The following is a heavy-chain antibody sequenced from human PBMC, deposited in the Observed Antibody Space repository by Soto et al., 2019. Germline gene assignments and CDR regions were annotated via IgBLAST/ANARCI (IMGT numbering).Heavy chain of an antibody. Sequence: EVNMLESGGGLVQPGGSLTISCVGSGFNFKNYVMTWVRQAPGKGLEWVSGTTGIGGKKHYADSVRGRFTISRDNSKKPLYLEMKSLRVVDTAVYYWANDGDVGDDGPAECFEQWGQGTRVTVSS. CDR3: ANDGDVGDDGPAECFEQ. CDR1: GFNFKNYV. D-gene: IGHD2-21*01. CDR2: TTGIGGKK. J-gene: IGHJ1*01. V-gene: IGHV3-23*01.